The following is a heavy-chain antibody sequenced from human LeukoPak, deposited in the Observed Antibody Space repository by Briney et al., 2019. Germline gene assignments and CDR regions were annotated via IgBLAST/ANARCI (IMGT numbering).Heavy chain of an antibody. Sequence: ASVKVSCKASGGTFSSYAISWVRQAPGQGLEWMGGIIPIFGTANYAQKFQGRVTITADESTSTAYMELSSLRSEDTAVYYCARAGDIAAELDPWGQGTLVTVSS. CDR3: ARAGDIAAELDP. V-gene: IGHV1-69*13. D-gene: IGHD6-13*01. CDR1: GGTFSSYA. J-gene: IGHJ5*02. CDR2: IIPIFGTA.